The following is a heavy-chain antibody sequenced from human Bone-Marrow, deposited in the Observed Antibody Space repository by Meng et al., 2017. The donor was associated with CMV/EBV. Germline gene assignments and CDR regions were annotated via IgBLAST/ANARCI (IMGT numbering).Heavy chain of an antibody. CDR1: GFTFSSYS. CDR3: AKDQVVQTSAAIPEIFYRGIDV. Sequence: GESLKISCAASGFTFSSYSMNWVRQAPGKGLEWVSVIYSGGSTYYADSVKGRFTISRDNSKNTVSLQMHGLTPDDSGVYYCAKDQVVQTSAAIPEIFYRGIDVWGQGTTVTVSS. V-gene: IGHV3-66*02. J-gene: IGHJ6*02. CDR2: IYSGGST. D-gene: IGHD6-13*01.